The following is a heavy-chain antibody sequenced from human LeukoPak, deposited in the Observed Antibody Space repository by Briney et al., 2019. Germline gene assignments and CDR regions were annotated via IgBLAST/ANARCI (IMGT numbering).Heavy chain of an antibody. CDR1: GFTFITYG. D-gene: IGHD1-26*01. Sequence: PGGSLRLSCEASGFTFITYGMSWVRQAPGKGLEWVAFIRYDGSNKYYTDSVKGRFTISRDNSKNTLYLQMNSLRAEDTAVYYCAKGRGWEASYYYYYMDVWGKGTTVTISS. J-gene: IGHJ6*03. V-gene: IGHV3-30*02. CDR3: AKGRGWEASYYYYYMDV. CDR2: IRYDGSNK.